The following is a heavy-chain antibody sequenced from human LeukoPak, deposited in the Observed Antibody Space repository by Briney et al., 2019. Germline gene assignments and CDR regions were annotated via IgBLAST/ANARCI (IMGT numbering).Heavy chain of an antibody. CDR3: ATQGAVAGIA. Sequence: SETLSLTCAASGGSISSGGYSWSWIRQPPGTGLEWIGEIYHSGSTNYNPSLKSRVTMSVVKSKNQFSLKLSSVTAADTAVYYCATQGAVAGIAWGQGTLITVSS. CDR2: IYHSGST. CDR1: GGSISSGGYS. D-gene: IGHD6-19*01. V-gene: IGHV4-30-2*01. J-gene: IGHJ4*02.